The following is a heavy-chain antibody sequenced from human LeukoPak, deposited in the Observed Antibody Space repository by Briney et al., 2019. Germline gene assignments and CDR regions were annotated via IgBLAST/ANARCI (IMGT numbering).Heavy chain of an antibody. CDR1: GYTFTTYY. CDR3: ARGRSSGYYYTLAY. J-gene: IGHJ4*02. Sequence: ASVKVSCMASGYTFTTYYMHWVRQAPGQGLEWMGIINPSGGSTTYAQKFQGRVTMTSDTSTSTVYMEVSSLRSEDTAVYYCARGRSSGYYYTLAYWGQGTLVTVSS. D-gene: IGHD3-22*01. CDR2: INPSGGST. V-gene: IGHV1-46*01.